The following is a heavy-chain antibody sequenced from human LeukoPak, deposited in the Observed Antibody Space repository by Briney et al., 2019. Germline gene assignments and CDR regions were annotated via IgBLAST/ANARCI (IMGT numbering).Heavy chain of an antibody. Sequence: ASVKVSCKASGYTFISYAMHWVRQAPGQRLEWMGWINVGNGNTKYSQKFQGRVTITRDTSASTAYMELSSLRSEDTAVYYCARVGLYGDHGDYWGQGTLVTVSS. CDR2: INVGNGNT. J-gene: IGHJ4*02. V-gene: IGHV1-3*01. D-gene: IGHD4-17*01. CDR3: ARVGLYGDHGDY. CDR1: GYTFISYA.